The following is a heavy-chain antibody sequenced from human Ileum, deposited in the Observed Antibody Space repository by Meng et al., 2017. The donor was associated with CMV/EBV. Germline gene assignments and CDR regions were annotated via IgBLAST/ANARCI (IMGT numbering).Heavy chain of an antibody. CDR3: ARDKAAAHFDY. CDR2: ISTYNGNA. J-gene: IGHJ4*02. Sequence: GESLKISCKASGYTFTSYGMSWVRQAPGQGLEWMGWISTYNGNANYAQKLQGRVTMTIDTSTSTAYMELRSLRSDDTAVYFCARDKAAAHFDYWGQGTQVTVSS. D-gene: IGHD6-13*01. V-gene: IGHV1-18*01. CDR1: GYTFTSYG.